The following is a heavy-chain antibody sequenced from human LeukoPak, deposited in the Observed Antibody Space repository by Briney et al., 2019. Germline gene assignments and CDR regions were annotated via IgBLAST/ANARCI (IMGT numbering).Heavy chain of an antibody. Sequence: ASVKVSCKASGYTFTGYYMHWVRQALGQGLEWMGWINPSSGGTNYAQKFQGRVTMTRDTSISTAYMELSRLRSDDTAVYYCAREGDYGDYGDYWGQGTLVTVSS. J-gene: IGHJ4*02. CDR1: GYTFTGYY. V-gene: IGHV1-2*02. CDR3: AREGDYGDYGDY. D-gene: IGHD4-17*01. CDR2: INPSSGGT.